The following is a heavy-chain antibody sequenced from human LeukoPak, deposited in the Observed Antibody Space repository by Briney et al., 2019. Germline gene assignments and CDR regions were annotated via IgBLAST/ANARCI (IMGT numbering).Heavy chain of an antibody. Sequence: SETLSLTCTVSGGSISSSSYYWGWIRQPPGKGLEWIGSIYYSGSTYYNPSLKSRVTISVDTSKNQFSLKLSSVTAADTTVYYCARHEDYGDYQDAFDIWGQGTMVTVSS. CDR1: GGSISSSSYY. V-gene: IGHV4-39*01. CDR2: IYYSGST. CDR3: ARHEDYGDYQDAFDI. J-gene: IGHJ3*02. D-gene: IGHD4-17*01.